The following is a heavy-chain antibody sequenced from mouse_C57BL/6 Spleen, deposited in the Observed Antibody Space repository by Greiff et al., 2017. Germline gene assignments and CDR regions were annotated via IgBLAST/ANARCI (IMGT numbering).Heavy chain of an antibody. J-gene: IGHJ2*01. Sequence: QVQLQQPGAELVKPGASVKVSCKASGYTFTSYWMHWVKQRPGQGLEWIGRIHPSDSDTNYNQKFKGKATLTVDKSSSTAYMQLSSLTSENSAVYYSAIDYGYDVNYCDYWGQGTTLTVSS. CDR3: AIDYGYDVNYCDY. D-gene: IGHD2-2*01. V-gene: IGHV1-74*01. CDR1: GYTFTSYW. CDR2: IHPSDSDT.